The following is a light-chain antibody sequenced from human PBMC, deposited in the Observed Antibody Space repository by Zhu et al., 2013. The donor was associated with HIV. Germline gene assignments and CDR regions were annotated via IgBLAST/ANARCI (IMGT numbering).Light chain of an antibody. CDR1: QSLSGNS. CDR3: QQRSDLPLT. J-gene: IGKJ4*01. Sequence: IVLTQSPGTLSLSPGDGGTLSCRASQSLSGNSLAWYQQRPGQAPRLLIYGASTRATGIPDRFSGSGSGTDFTLTISRLETEDFAVYYCQQRSDLPLTFGGGTKVDIK. CDR2: GAS. V-gene: IGKV3D-20*02.